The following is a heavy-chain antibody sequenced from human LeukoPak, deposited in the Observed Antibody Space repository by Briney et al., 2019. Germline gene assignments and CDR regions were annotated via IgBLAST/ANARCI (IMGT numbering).Heavy chain of an antibody. CDR3: ARLRITMVRGAELNWFDP. CDR2: IYPGDSDT. Sequence: TGESLKISCKGSGYSFTSYWIGWVRQMPGKGLEWMGIIYPGDSDTRYSPSFQGQVTISADKSISTAYLQWSSLKASDTAMYYCARLRITMVRGAELNWFDPWGQGTLVTVSS. V-gene: IGHV5-51*01. D-gene: IGHD3-10*01. CDR1: GYSFTSYW. J-gene: IGHJ5*02.